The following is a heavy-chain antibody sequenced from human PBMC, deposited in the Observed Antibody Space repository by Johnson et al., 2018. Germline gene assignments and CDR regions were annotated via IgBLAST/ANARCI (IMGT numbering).Heavy chain of an antibody. J-gene: IGHJ6*02. CDR3: ARGGDDYGASERYYYYYYGMDV. V-gene: IGHV1-69*01. CDR1: GGTFSSYA. Sequence: QVQLVESGAEVKKPGSSVKVSCKASGGTFSSYAISWVRQAPGQGLEWMGGIIPIFGTANYAQKFQGRVTITADESTSTANMGLSSLRSEDTAVYYCARGGDDYGASERYYYYYYGMDVWGQGTTVTVSS. D-gene: IGHD4-17*01. CDR2: IIPIFGTA.